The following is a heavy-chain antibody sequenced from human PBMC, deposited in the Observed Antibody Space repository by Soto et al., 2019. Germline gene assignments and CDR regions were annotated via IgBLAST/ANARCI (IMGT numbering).Heavy chain of an antibody. CDR1: GFTFGDYY. Sequence: QVQLVESGGDLVKPGGSLRLSCAASGFTFGDYYMTWIRQAPGKGLEWVSYISSTGTYTNYADSVKGRFTISRDNAKNSLYMQMYSLRDEDTAVYHCVRATSKRSPPDYWGQGTLVTVSS. CDR2: ISSTGTYT. V-gene: IGHV3-11*05. CDR3: VRATSKRSPPDY. J-gene: IGHJ4*02.